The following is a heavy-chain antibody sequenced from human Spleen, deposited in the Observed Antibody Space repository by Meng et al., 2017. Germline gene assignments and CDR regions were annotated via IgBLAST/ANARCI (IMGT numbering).Heavy chain of an antibody. J-gene: IGHJ4*02. CDR3: ARDEDISAAGKLFGDY. D-gene: IGHD6-25*01. Sequence: QVQLVQFGAGGKKPGASVKVSCKPSGYNFPDYYIHWVRQAPGQGLEWMGRIDPKNGDTHYAQRFQGRVTMTGDTSISTAYMELSGLRSDDTAMYYCARDEDISAAGKLFGDYWGQGTLVTVSS. V-gene: IGHV1-2*06. CDR2: IDPKNGDT. CDR1: GYNFPDYY.